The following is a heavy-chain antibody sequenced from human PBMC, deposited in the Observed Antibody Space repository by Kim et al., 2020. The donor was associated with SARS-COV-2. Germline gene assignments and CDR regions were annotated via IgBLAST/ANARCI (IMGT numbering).Heavy chain of an antibody. CDR1: GGSISSSSYY. CDR3: ARDIRGALRGIVVVTAATFDP. J-gene: IGHJ5*02. CDR2: IYYSGST. D-gene: IGHD2-2*01. V-gene: IGHV4-39*02. Sequence: SETLSLTCTVSGGSISSSSYYWGWIRQPPGKGLEWIGSIYYSGSTYYNPSLKSRVTISVDTSKNQFSLKLSSVTAADTAVYYCARDIRGALRGIVVVTAATFDPWGQGTLVTVSS.